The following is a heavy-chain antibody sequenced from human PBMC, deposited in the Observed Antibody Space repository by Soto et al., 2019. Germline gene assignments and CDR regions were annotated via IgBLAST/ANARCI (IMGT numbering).Heavy chain of an antibody. CDR3: ASRGDSSGWYLNYYYYYGMDV. Sequence: SVKVSCKASGGTFSSYAISWVRQAPGQGLEWMGGIIPIFGTANYAQKFQGRVTITADESTSTAYMELSSLRSEDTAAYYCASRGDSSGWYLNYYYYYGMDVWGQGTTVTVSS. CDR2: IIPIFGTA. J-gene: IGHJ6*02. CDR1: GGTFSSYA. D-gene: IGHD6-19*01. V-gene: IGHV1-69*13.